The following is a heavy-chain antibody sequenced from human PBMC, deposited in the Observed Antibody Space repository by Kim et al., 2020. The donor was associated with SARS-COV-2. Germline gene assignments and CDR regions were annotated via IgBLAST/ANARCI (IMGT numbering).Heavy chain of an antibody. V-gene: IGHV3-73*01. D-gene: IGHD1-1*01. CDR1: GFTFSGSA. J-gene: IGHJ3*02. Sequence: GGSLRLSCAASGFTFSGSAMHWVRQASGKGLEWVGRIRSKANSYANAYAASGKCRFTIARDDSKNTAYLHMNNLKTEDTAVYYCARVRGTKIAVWDAFD. CDR3: ARVRGTKIAVWDAFD. CDR2: IRSKANSYAN.